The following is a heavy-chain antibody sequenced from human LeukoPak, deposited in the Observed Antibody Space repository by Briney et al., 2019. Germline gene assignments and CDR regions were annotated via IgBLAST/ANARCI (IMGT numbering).Heavy chain of an antibody. CDR3: ARRLKDDGNSRNGLEY. Sequence: GESLKISCKGSGYSFTSWWIAWVRQIPGKGLEWMGLVYPDDSDTRYSPSFQGQVTISADKSITTAYLQWNSLKASDTAMYYCARRLKDDGNSRNGLEYWGQGTLVTVSS. D-gene: IGHD4-23*01. CDR1: GYSFTSWW. V-gene: IGHV5-51*01. CDR2: VYPDDSDT. J-gene: IGHJ4*01.